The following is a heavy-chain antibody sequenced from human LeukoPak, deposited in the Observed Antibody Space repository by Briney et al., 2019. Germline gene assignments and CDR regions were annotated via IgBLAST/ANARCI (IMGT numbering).Heavy chain of an antibody. CDR2: ISYDGSNK. D-gene: IGHD3-3*01. CDR1: GFTFSSYA. J-gene: IGHJ4*02. Sequence: GRSLRLSCAASGFTFSSYAMHWVRQAPGKGLEWVAVISYDGSNKYYADSVKGRFTISRDNSKNTLYLQMNNLRAEDTAVYYCAKDQGVDWGQGTLVTVSS. CDR3: AKDQGVD. V-gene: IGHV3-30*01.